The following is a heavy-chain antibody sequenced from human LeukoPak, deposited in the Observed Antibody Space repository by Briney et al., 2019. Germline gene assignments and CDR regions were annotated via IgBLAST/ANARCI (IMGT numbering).Heavy chain of an antibody. CDR1: GFTFSGSA. V-gene: IGHV3-73*01. Sequence: GGSLRLSCAASGFTFSGSAMHWVRQASGKGLEWVGRIRSKANSYATAYAASVKGRFTISRDDSKNTAYLQMNSLKTEDTAVYYCTSMGKNDYVWGSYRQFDYWGQGTLVTVPS. CDR3: TSMGKNDYVWGSYRQFDY. J-gene: IGHJ4*02. CDR2: IRSKANSYAT. D-gene: IGHD3-16*02.